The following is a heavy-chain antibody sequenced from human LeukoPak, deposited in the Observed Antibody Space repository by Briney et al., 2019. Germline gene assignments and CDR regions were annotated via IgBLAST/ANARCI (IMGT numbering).Heavy chain of an antibody. CDR3: ASNYDYVWGSYYY. D-gene: IGHD3-16*01. V-gene: IGHV3-66*01. CDR2: IYSGGST. J-gene: IGHJ4*02. Sequence: GGSLRLSCAASGFIFRSYVMSWVRQAPGKGLEWVSVIYSGGSTYYADSVEGRFTISRDNSKNTLYLQMNSLRAEDTAVYYCASNYDYVWGSYYYWGQGTLVTVSS. CDR1: GFIFRSYV.